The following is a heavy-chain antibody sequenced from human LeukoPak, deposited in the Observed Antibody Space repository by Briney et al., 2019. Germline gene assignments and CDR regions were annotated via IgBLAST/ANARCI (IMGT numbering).Heavy chain of an antibody. D-gene: IGHD2-2*01. CDR3: ARGAVPVFYYYMDV. CDR1: GYTFTSYH. J-gene: IGHJ6*03. CDR2: INPNSGGT. V-gene: IGHV1-2*06. Sequence: GASVKVSCKASGYTFTSYHLHWVRQAPGQGLEWMGRINPNSGGTNYAQKFQGRVTMTRDTSISTAYMELSRLGSDDTAVYYCARGAVPVFYYYMDVWGKGTTVTVSS.